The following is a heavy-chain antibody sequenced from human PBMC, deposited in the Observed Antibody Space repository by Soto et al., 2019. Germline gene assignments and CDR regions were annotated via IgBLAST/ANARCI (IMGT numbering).Heavy chain of an antibody. D-gene: IGHD6-13*01. V-gene: IGHV4-4*02. CDR3: ARGGYFDS. J-gene: IGHJ4*02. CDR2: VTRSGST. CDR1: GDSMDNHRW. Sequence: PSETLSLTCAVFGDSMDNHRWWSWVRQSPGKGLEWIGEVTRSGSTNYNPSLKSRVSISVDTSNNQFSLKMSSVTAADTAVYYCARGGYFDSWGQGTLVTVSS.